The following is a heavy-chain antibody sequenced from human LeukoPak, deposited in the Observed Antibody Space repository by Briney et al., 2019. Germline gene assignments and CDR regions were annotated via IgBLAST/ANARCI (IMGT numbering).Heavy chain of an antibody. CDR2: IRSTGSST. V-gene: IGHV3-11*04. J-gene: IGHJ4*02. CDR1: GFTFRDYY. D-gene: IGHD2-21*02. CDR3: AGGYWVY. Sequence: SGGSLRLSCTASGFTFRDYYVTWIRQAPGKGLEWVSYIRSTGSSTAYADSVKGRFAISRDNAKNSLYLQMNSLRAEDTAVYYCAGGYWVYWGQGTLVTVSS.